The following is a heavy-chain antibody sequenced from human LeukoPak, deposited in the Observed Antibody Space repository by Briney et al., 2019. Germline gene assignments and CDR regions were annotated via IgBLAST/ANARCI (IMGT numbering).Heavy chain of an antibody. J-gene: IGHJ4*02. V-gene: IGHV3-23*01. CDR2: ISGSGGST. Sequence: GGSLRLSCVGSGFTFSRYWLSWVRQAPGKGLEWVSAISGSGGSTYYADSVKGRFTVSRDNSKNTLYLQMNSLRAEDTAVYYCANPTGHWGQGTLVTVSS. CDR1: GFTFSRYW. CDR3: ANPTGH. D-gene: IGHD3-10*01.